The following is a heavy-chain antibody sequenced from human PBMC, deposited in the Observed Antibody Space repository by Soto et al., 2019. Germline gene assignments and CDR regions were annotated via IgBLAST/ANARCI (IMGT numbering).Heavy chain of an antibody. V-gene: IGHV3-23*01. CDR1: GFTFSSYA. J-gene: IGHJ4*02. CDR3: AKDGFGDPDNIFDY. Sequence: GGSLRLSCAASGFTFSSYAMSWVRQAPGKGLEWVSGINSSGGSTYFADSVKGRFTISRDNSKNTLYLQMNSLRAEDTAVYYCAKDGFGDPDNIFDYWGQGTLVTVSS. CDR2: INSSGGST. D-gene: IGHD3-10*01.